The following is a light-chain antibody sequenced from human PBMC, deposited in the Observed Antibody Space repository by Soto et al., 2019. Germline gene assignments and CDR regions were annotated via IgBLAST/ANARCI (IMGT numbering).Light chain of an antibody. J-gene: IGLJ2*01. CDR1: SSDVGGYDY. V-gene: IGLV2-14*03. CDR3: SSYTSSSTLVV. Sequence: QSALTQPASVSGSPGQSITISCTGTSSDVGGYDYVSWYQQHPAKAPKLMIYAVSNRPSGVSNRFSGSKSGNTASLTISGLQADDEADYYCSSYTSSSTLVVFGGGTKVTVL. CDR2: AVS.